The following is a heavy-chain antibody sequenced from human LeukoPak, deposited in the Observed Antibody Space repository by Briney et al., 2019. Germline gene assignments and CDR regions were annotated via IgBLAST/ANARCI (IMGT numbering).Heavy chain of an antibody. J-gene: IGHJ4*02. CDR2: IWYDGSNK. V-gene: IGHV3-33*01. Sequence: PGGSLRLPCAASGFTFSSYGMHWVRQAPGKGLEWVAVIWYDGSNKYYADSVKGRFTISRDNSKNTLYLQMNSLRAEDTAVYYCARGAVAGLSYDYWGQGTLVTVSS. CDR1: GFTFSSYG. CDR3: ARGAVAGLSYDY. D-gene: IGHD6-19*01.